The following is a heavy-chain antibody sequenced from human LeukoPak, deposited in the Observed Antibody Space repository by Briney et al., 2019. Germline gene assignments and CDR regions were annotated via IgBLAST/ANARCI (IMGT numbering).Heavy chain of an antibody. J-gene: IGHJ4*02. V-gene: IGHV3-53*01. Sequence: GGSLRLSCAASGFTVSSNYMSWVRQAPGKGLEWLSVIYSGGSTYYADSVKGRFTISRDNSKNTLYLQMNSLRAEDTAVYYCARVPTTVTTVYFDYWGQGTLVTVSS. CDR1: GFTVSSNY. CDR3: ARVPTTVTTVYFDY. D-gene: IGHD4-17*01. CDR2: IYSGGST.